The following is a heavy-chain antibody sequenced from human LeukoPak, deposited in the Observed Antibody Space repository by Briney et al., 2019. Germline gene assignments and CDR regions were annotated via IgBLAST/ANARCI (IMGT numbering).Heavy chain of an antibody. D-gene: IGHD5-18*01. Sequence: TLSLTCTVSGDSLSRGDYYWSWLQQPAGKGLEGIGRISSSGSTNYNPSPKSRDTISVDTPKNHFSLKLSPVTAADTAVYYCATTPQRGYSYGWGTDAFDIWGQGTMVTVSS. J-gene: IGHJ3*02. CDR3: ATTPQRGYSYGWGTDAFDI. V-gene: IGHV4-61*02. CDR1: GDSLSRGDYY. CDR2: ISSSGST.